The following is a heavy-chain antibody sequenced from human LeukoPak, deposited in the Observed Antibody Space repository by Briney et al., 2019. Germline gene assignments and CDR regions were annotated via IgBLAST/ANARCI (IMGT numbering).Heavy chain of an antibody. V-gene: IGHV4-39*07. CDR1: GGSISSSSYY. CDR2: IYYSGST. CDR3: ARGTYDYVWGSYRQYNWFDP. D-gene: IGHD3-16*02. Sequence: SETLSLTCTVSGGSISSSSYYWGWIRQPPGKGLEWIGSIYYSGSTYYNPSLKSRVTISVDTSKNQFSLKLSSVTAADTAVYYCARGTYDYVWGSYRQYNWFDPWGQGTLVTVSS. J-gene: IGHJ5*02.